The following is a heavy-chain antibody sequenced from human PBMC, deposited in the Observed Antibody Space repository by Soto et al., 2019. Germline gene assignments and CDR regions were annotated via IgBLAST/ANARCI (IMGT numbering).Heavy chain of an antibody. V-gene: IGHV4-39*01. Sequence: QLQLQESGPRPVKPSETLSLTCTVSGGSISNSSYLWGWIRQPPGKGLQWIGSVSYSGSTYYNPSLKSRVTISVDTSKTQSSLRLSSVTAADTAVYYCSRIAVSGPITGFDYWGQGALVTVSS. J-gene: IGHJ4*02. CDR2: VSYSGST. CDR3: SRIAVSGPITGFDY. D-gene: IGHD6-19*01. CDR1: GGSISNSSYL.